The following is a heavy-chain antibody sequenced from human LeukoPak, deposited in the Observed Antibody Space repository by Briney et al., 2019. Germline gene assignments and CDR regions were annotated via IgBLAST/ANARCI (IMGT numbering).Heavy chain of an antibody. V-gene: IGHV4-59*12. J-gene: IGHJ4*02. CDR1: GGSISSYY. CDR3: ARDHLTNTAMGY. D-gene: IGHD5-18*01. Sequence: SETLSLTCTVSGGSISSYYWSWIRQPPGKGLEWIGYIYYSGSTNYNPSLKSRVTISVDTSKSQFSLKLSSVTAADTAVYYCARDHLTNTAMGYWGQGTLVTVSS. CDR2: IYYSGST.